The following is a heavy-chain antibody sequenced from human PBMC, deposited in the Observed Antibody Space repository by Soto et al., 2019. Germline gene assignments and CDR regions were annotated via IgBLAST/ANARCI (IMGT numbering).Heavy chain of an antibody. Sequence: ASVKVSCKTSGYTFSSYGISWVRQAPGQGLEWMGWISAYDGNTHYAQKFQGRVTITTDTSTTTAYMELWSLRSGDTAVYYCARVHQHLGVVVVAATTYGMDVWGQGTTVTVSS. CDR2: ISAYDGNT. CDR3: ARVHQHLGVVVVAATTYGMDV. D-gene: IGHD2-15*01. CDR1: GYTFSSYG. V-gene: IGHV1-18*01. J-gene: IGHJ6*02.